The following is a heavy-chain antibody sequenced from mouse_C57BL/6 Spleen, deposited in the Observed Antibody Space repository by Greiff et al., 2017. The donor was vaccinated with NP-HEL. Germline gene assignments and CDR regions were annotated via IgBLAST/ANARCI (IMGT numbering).Heavy chain of an antibody. J-gene: IGHJ4*01. D-gene: IGHD2-1*01. CDR1: GYTFTSYD. CDR3: AIYYCNPHYYAMDY. Sequence: QVQLKESGPELVKPGASVKLSCKASGYTFTSYDINWVKQRPGQGLEWIGWIYPRDGSTKYNEKFKGKATLTVDTSSSTAYMELHSLTSEDSAVYFCAIYYCNPHYYAMDYWGQGTSVTVSS. CDR2: IYPRDGST. V-gene: IGHV1-85*01.